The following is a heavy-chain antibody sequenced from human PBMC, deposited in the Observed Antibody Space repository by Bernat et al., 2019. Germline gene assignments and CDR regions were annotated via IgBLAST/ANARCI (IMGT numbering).Heavy chain of an antibody. CDR3: ARGVISGTSGLYFQY. V-gene: IGHV4-34*02. CDR1: VGSFSGYY. J-gene: IGHJ1*01. Sequence: QVHLQQWGAGLLKPSETLSLTFAVYVGSFSGYYWSWIRQAPGKGLEWIGEVNHSGITNYNPSLKSRVAISVDTSKNQFSLRLNSVTAADTAVYYSARGVISGTSGLYFQYWGQGTLVTVSS. CDR2: VNHSGIT. D-gene: IGHD1-7*01.